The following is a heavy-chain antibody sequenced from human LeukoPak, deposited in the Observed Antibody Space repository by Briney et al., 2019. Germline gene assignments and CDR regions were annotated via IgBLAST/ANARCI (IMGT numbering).Heavy chain of an antibody. V-gene: IGHV3-23*01. CDR1: GFTFSSYG. Sequence: GGSLRLSCAASGFTFSSYGMSWVRQAPGKGLEWVSAISGSGGSTYYADSVKGRFTISRDNSKNTLYLQMNSLRAEDTAVYYCAKDFNYYDSSGLDYWGQGTLVTVSS. D-gene: IGHD3-22*01. J-gene: IGHJ4*02. CDR2: ISGSGGST. CDR3: AKDFNYYDSSGLDY.